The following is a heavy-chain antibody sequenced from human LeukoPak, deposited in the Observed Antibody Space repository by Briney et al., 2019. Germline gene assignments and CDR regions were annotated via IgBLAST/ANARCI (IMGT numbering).Heavy chain of an antibody. D-gene: IGHD5-18*01. V-gene: IGHV1-46*01. Sequence: ASVKVSCKASGDTFTRYSMHWVRQAPGQGLDWMGRINPSGGSASYAQKFQGRVTMTRDTSTSTVYMELSSLRSEDTAVYYCARSWRQFWYFDLWAVAPWSLSPQ. CDR2: INPSGGSA. CDR1: GDTFTRYS. J-gene: IGHJ2*01. CDR3: ARSWRQFWYFDL.